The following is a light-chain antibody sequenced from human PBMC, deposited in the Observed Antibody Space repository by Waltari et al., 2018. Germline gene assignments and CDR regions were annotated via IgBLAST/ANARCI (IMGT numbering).Light chain of an antibody. CDR2: EIN. Sequence: QSALTQPRSVSGSPGQSVTISCTGTSSDVGGYNSVSWYQQLPGKAPQLIIYEINKRPSGVPDRFSGSKSGNTASLTISGLQAEDEADYYCCSYAGSYTFGVFGGGTKVTVL. V-gene: IGLV2-11*01. CDR1: SSDVGGYNS. CDR3: CSYAGSYTFGV. J-gene: IGLJ2*01.